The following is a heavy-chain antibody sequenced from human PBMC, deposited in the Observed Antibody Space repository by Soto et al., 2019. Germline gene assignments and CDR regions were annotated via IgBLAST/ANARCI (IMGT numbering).Heavy chain of an antibody. CDR3: ARDYWGSLDY. Sequence: PSETLSLTCTVSGVSVSDYSYQWSWIRLPPGKGLEWIGYISHHGFNNYNPSLKGRVTISVSTSNNQFSLNLRSVTAADTAIYYCARDYWGSLDYWGQGTPVTVSS. V-gene: IGHV4-61*01. D-gene: IGHD7-27*01. J-gene: IGHJ4*02. CDR2: ISHHGFN. CDR1: GVSVSDYSYQ.